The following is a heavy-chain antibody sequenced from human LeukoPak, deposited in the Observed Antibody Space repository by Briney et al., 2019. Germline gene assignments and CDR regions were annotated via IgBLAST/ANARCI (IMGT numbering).Heavy chain of an antibody. CDR3: ARDHRCAFDN. CDR1: GFPFSEYS. D-gene: IGHD2-15*01. Sequence: PGGSLRLSCAASGFPFSEYSMNWVRQAPGKGLEWISYIGLSSGNTKYADSVKGRFTISGDNAKNSLHLQMNSLRVEDTAVYYCARDHRCAFDNWGQGILVTVSS. J-gene: IGHJ4*02. V-gene: IGHV3-48*04. CDR2: IGLSSGNT.